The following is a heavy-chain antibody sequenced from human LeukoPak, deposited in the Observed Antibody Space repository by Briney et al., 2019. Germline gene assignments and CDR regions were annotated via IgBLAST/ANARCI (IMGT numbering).Heavy chain of an antibody. J-gene: IGHJ4*02. V-gene: IGHV3-23*01. CDR3: ATRSISMVRGAPFDY. CDR2: FSGASST. D-gene: IGHD3-10*01. CDR1: GFTFTSYA. Sequence: PGWSLRLSCAASGFTFTSYAMSWVRQAPGKGLEWVSTFSGASSTSYADAVKGRVTISRDNSKNILYLQLNSLRAEDTAVYYCATRSISMVRGAPFDYWGQGTLVTVSS.